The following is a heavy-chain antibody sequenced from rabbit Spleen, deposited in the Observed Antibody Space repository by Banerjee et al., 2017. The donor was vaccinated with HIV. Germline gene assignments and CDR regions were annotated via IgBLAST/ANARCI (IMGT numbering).Heavy chain of an antibody. Sequence: YLEESGGGLDQPEGSLTLTCKASRFSFSSSDYICWVRQAPGKGLEWISCIAGSSSGFTYSATWATGRFTISKTSSTTVALEMTSLTGADTATYFCARDVVLDVYDLWGPGTLVTVS. V-gene: IGHV1S45*01. CDR3: ARDVVLDVYDL. CDR2: IAGSSSGFT. CDR1: RFSFSSSDY. D-gene: IGHD6-1*01. J-gene: IGHJ4*01.